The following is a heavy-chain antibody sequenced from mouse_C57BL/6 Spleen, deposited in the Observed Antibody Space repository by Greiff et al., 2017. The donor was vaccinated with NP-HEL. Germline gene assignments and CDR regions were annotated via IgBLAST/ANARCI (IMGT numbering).Heavy chain of an antibody. CDR2: IYPGDGDT. J-gene: IGHJ4*01. V-gene: IGHV1-80*01. CDR1: GYAFSSYW. Sequence: QVQLQQSGAELVKPGASVKISCKASGYAFSSYWMNWVKQRPGKGLEWIGQIYPGDGDTNSKVKCKGKATLTADKSSSTAYMQLSSLTSEDSAVYFCARSHYEYGVAMGYWGHVASVTVAT. CDR3: ARSHYEYGVAMGY. D-gene: IGHD2-4*01.